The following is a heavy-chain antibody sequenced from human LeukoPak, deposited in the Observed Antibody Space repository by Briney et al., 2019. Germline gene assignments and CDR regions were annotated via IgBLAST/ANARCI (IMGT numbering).Heavy chain of an antibody. CDR3: ARQTGAGLFTLP. V-gene: IGHV4-59*01. Sequence: SETLSLTCTVSGGSISSYYWSWIRQPPGKGLEWVGYIYYSGSTNYNPSLKSRVTISVDTSKNQFSLKLSSVTAADTAVYYCARQTGAGLFTLPGGQGTLVTVSS. CDR1: GGSISSYY. D-gene: IGHD1-1*01. CDR2: IYYSGST. J-gene: IGHJ4*02.